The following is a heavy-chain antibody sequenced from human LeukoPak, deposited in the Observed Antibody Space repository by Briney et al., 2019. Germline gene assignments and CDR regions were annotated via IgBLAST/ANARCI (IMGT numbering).Heavy chain of an antibody. J-gene: IGHJ4*02. CDR2: INHSGST. V-gene: IGHV4-34*01. CDR3: ARLGYYDSSGYLDY. D-gene: IGHD3-22*01. Sequence: PSETLSLTCAVYGGSFSGYYWSWIRQPPGKGLEWIGEINHSGSTNYNPSLKSRVTISVDTSKNQFSLKLSSVTAADTAVYYCARLGYYDSSGYLDYWGQGTLVTVSS. CDR1: GGSFSGYY.